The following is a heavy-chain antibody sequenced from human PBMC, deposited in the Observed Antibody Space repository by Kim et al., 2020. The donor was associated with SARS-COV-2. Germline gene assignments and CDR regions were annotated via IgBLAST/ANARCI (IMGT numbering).Heavy chain of an antibody. J-gene: IGHJ4*02. V-gene: IGHV3-48*03. CDR3: ARRYCSSTSCTNDY. Sequence: FADSVKGRFTISRDNAKNSLYLQMNRLRADDTAVYYWARRYCSSTSCTNDYGGQGTLVTVSS. D-gene: IGHD2-2*01.